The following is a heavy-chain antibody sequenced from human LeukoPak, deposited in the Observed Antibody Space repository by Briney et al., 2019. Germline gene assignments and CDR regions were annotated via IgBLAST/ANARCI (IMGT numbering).Heavy chain of an antibody. D-gene: IGHD2-15*01. J-gene: IGHJ6*03. CDR1: GGSISSYY. CDR3: AKSVEGYCSGGSCYSCYYYMDV. V-gene: IGHV4-59*01. CDR2: IYYSGST. Sequence: SETLSLTCTVSGGSISSYYWSWIRQPPGKGLEWIGYIYYSGSTNYNPSLKSRVTISVDTSKNQFSLTLSSVTAADTAVYYCAKSVEGYCSGGSCYSCYYYMDVWGKGTTVTVSS.